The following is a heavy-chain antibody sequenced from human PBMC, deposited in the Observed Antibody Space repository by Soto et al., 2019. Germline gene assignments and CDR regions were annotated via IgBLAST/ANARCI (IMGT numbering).Heavy chain of an antibody. CDR2: IIPIFGTA. V-gene: IGHV1-69*01. CDR1: GGTFSSYA. J-gene: IGHJ6*02. CDR3: ATYGDCISTSCYERYYYYYGMDV. D-gene: IGHD2-2*01. Sequence: QVQLVQSGAEVKKPGSSVKVSCKASGGTFSSYAISWVRQAPGQGLEWMGGIIPIFGTANYAQKFQGRVTITADESTSTAYMELSSLRSEDTAVYYCATYGDCISTSCYERYYYYYGMDVWGQGTTVTVSS.